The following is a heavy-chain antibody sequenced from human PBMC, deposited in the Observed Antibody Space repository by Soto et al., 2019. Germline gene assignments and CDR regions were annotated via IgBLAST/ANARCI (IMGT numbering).Heavy chain of an antibody. CDR2: SIPIFGTA. Sequence: QVQLVQSGAEVKKPGSSVKVSCKASGGTFSSYAISWVRQAPGQGLEWMGGSIPIFGTANYAQKFQGRVTITADESTSTAYMELSSLRSEDTAVYYCERTTVTTLGFYWYFDLWGRGTLVTVSS. CDR3: ERTTVTTLGFYWYFDL. V-gene: IGHV1-69*12. J-gene: IGHJ2*01. CDR1: GGTFSSYA. D-gene: IGHD4-17*01.